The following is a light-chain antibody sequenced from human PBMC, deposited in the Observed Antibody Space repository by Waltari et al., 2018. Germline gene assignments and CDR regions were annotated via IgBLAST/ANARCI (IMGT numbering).Light chain of an antibody. J-gene: IGKJ4*01. CDR2: WAS. Sequence: DVVMTQSPDSLAVSLVAGASDYCKTSPTVFYSSNNKNYLAWYQQKPGQPPNLLFSWASPRESGVPDRFSGSGSGTDFTLTISSLQAEDVAVYYCQQSPIAFGGGTKVEI. CDR3: QQSPIA. CDR1: PTVFYSSNNKNY. V-gene: IGKV4-1*01.